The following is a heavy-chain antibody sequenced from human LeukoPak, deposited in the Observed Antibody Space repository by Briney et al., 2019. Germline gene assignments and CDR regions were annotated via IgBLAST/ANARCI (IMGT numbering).Heavy chain of an antibody. Sequence: ASVKVSCKASGYTFTSYGISWVRQAPGQGLEWMGRINPNSGGTNYAQKFQGRVTMTRDTSISTAYMELSRLRSDDTAVYYCARASGSYSDYWGQRTLVTVSS. V-gene: IGHV1-2*06. J-gene: IGHJ4*02. CDR2: INPNSGGT. CDR3: ARASGSYSDY. D-gene: IGHD1-26*01. CDR1: GYTFTSYG.